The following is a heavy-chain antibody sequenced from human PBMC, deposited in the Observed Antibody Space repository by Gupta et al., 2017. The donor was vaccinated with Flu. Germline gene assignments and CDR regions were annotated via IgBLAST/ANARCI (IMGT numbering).Heavy chain of an antibody. CDR1: FDDYA. Sequence: FDDYAMHWVRQAPGKGLEGVSGISWGSDNIGYADAVKGRFTISRDNARNSLYLQMNSLRVEDTAFYYCARSEVGTANFDSWGQGTLVSVSS. D-gene: IGHD1-26*01. V-gene: IGHV3-9*01. CDR3: ARSEVGTANFDS. J-gene: IGHJ4*02. CDR2: ISWGSDNI.